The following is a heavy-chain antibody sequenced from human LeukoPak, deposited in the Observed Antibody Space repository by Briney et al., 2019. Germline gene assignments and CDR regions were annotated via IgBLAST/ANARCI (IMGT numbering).Heavy chain of an antibody. CDR2: INWNGGRT. CDR1: GLSISGQW. CDR3: ARPGPYYFGSGSEINFYYYGMDV. D-gene: IGHD3-10*01. J-gene: IGHJ6*02. V-gene: IGHV3-20*04. Sequence: PGGSLRLSCVASGLSISGQWMSWVRQAPGKGLEWVSGINWNGGRTGYADSVKGRFTISRDNAKNSLFLQMNNLRTEDTALYYCARPGPYYFGSGSEINFYYYGMDVWGQGTTVTVSS.